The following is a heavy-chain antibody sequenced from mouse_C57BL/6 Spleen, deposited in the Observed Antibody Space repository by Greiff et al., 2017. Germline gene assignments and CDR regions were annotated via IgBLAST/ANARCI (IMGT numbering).Heavy chain of an antibody. J-gene: IGHJ2*01. D-gene: IGHD1-1*01. CDR3: ARDYYGSSYVPHFDY. V-gene: IGHV1-7*01. Sequence: QVQLKESGAELAKPGASVKLSCKASGYTFTSYWMHWVKQRPGQGLEWIGYINPSSGYTKYNQKFKDKATLTADKSSSTAYMQLSSLTYEDSAVYYCARDYYGSSYVPHFDYWGQGTTLTVSS. CDR1: GYTFTSYW. CDR2: INPSSGYT.